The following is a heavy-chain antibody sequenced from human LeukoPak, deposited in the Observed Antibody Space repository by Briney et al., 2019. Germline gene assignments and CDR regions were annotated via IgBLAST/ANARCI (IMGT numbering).Heavy chain of an antibody. CDR1: GFTFSSYE. V-gene: IGHV3-48*03. D-gene: IGHD5-18*01. Sequence: GGSLRLSCAASGFTFSSYEMNWVRQAPGKGLEWVSYISSSGGTTYYADSVTGRFTISKDNAKNSLYLQMNSLRAEDTAVYYCAREDTAMASFDYWGQGTLVTVSS. CDR2: ISSSGGTT. J-gene: IGHJ4*02. CDR3: AREDTAMASFDY.